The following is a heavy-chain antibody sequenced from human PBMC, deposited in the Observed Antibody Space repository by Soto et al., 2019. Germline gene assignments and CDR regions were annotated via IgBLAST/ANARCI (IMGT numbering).Heavy chain of an antibody. CDR2: IIPIFGTA. V-gene: IGHV1-69*13. J-gene: IGHJ4*02. Sequence: SVKVSCKASGGTFSSYAISWVRQAPGQGLEWMGGIIPIFGTANYAQKFQGRVTITADESTSTAYMELSSLRSEDTAVYYCARLAGSSSRPYFDSWGQGTVVTVSS. D-gene: IGHD6-13*01. CDR1: GGTFSSYA. CDR3: ARLAGSSSRPYFDS.